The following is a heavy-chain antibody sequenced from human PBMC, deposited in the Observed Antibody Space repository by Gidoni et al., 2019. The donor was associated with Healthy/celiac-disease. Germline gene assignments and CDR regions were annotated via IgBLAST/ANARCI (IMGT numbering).Heavy chain of an antibody. CDR2: IKQDGIVK. D-gene: IGHD3-16*02. V-gene: IGHV3-7*03. CDR1: GFTFSSYW. J-gene: IGHJ4*02. CDR3: ARDSMITFGGVIAFDY. Sequence: EVQLVESGGGLVQPGGSLRLSCAASGFTFSSYWMSWVRQAPGKGLEWVAKIKQDGIVKYFVDSVKGRFTISGDNAKNSLYLQMNSLRAEDTAVYFCARDSMITFGGVIAFDYWGQGTLVTVSS.